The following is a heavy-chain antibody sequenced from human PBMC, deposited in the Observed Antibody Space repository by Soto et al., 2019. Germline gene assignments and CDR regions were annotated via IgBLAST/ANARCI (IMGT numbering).Heavy chain of an antibody. J-gene: IGHJ5*02. D-gene: IGHD6-6*01. CDR1: GFTFSSYA. Sequence: GGSLRLSCAASGFTFSSYAMSWVRQAPGKGLEWVSAISGSGGSTYYADSVKGRLTISRDNSKNTLYLQMNSLRAEDTAVYYCAKSQTGSSSGWFDPWGQGTLVTVSS. CDR2: ISGSGGST. CDR3: AKSQTGSSSGWFDP. V-gene: IGHV3-23*01.